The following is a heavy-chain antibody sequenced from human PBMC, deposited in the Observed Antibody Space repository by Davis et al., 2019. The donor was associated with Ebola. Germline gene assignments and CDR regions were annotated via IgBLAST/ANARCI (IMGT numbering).Heavy chain of an antibody. CDR2: INCDGSST. CDR3: ARGYCTGGVCYVRYYYGMDV. Sequence: PGGSLRLSCAASGFTFSSHWMHWVRHAPGMRLVWVSRINCDGSSTSYADSVKGRFTISRDNAKITLYLQMNSLRAEATAVYYCARGYCTGGVCYVRYYYGMDVWGQGTTVTVSS. V-gene: IGHV3-74*01. CDR1: GFTFSSHW. J-gene: IGHJ6*02. D-gene: IGHD2-8*02.